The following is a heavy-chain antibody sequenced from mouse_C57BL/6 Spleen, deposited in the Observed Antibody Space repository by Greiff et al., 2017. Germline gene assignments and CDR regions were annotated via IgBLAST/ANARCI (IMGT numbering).Heavy chain of an antibody. D-gene: IGHD2-1*01. V-gene: IGHV5-9-1*02. CDR2: ISSGGDYI. Sequence: DVMLVESGEGLVKPGGSLKLSCAASGFTFSSYALSWVRQTPEKRLEWVAYISSGGDYIYYADSVKGRFTISRDNARNTLYLQMSSLKSEDTAMYYCTRGGNYAYFDYWGQGTTLTVSS. CDR1: GFTFSSYA. CDR3: TRGGNYAYFDY. J-gene: IGHJ2*01.